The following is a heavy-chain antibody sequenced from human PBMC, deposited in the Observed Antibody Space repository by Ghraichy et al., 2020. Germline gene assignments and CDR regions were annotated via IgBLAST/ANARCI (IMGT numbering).Heavy chain of an antibody. CDR3: ARDRGGYYDSSGYYRGEFFDL. CDR2: IKHDGSEK. Sequence: GGSLRLSCAASGFTFSDYWVTWVRQAPGKGLEWVANIKHDGSEKHFVDSVKGRFTISRDNAKDSLYLQMNSLRADDTAVYFCARDRGGYYDSSGYYRGEFFDLWGRGTLVTVSS. D-gene: IGHD3-22*01. CDR1: GFTFSDYW. V-gene: IGHV3-7*03. J-gene: IGHJ2*01.